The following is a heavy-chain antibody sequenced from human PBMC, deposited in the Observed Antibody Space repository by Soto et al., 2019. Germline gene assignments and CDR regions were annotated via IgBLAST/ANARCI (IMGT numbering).Heavy chain of an antibody. D-gene: IGHD5-12*01. CDR2: IIPILGIA. Sequence: QVQLVQSGAEAKKPGSSVKVSCKASGGTFSSYTISWVRQAPGQGLEWMGRIIPILGIANYAQKFQGRVTITADKSTSTAYMELSSLRSEDTAVYYCARDRGYSGYDPDYWGQGTLVTVSS. J-gene: IGHJ4*02. CDR1: GGTFSSYT. V-gene: IGHV1-69*08. CDR3: ARDRGYSGYDPDY.